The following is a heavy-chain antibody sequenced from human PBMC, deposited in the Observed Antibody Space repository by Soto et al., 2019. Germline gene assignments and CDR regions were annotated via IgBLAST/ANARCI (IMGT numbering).Heavy chain of an antibody. CDR3: TSDSGGNGANSRGEY. D-gene: IGHD2-8*01. CDR1: GFTFGDYV. CDR2: IRSRPYGGTT. J-gene: IGHJ4*02. Sequence: EVQLVESGGGLVEPGRSLSLSCTGSGFTFGDYVLRWFRQPPGKGQVRVGYIRSRPYGGTTEYVASEKGKFTISRDDSRRIAYLQMNSLKIEDTAVYYCTSDSGGNGANSRGEYWGQGTLVTVSS. V-gene: IGHV3-49*03.